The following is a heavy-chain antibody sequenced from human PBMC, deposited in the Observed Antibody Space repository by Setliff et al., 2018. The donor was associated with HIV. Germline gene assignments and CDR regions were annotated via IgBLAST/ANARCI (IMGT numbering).Heavy chain of an antibody. D-gene: IGHD2-8*02. CDR3: ARVSSTYWYSIFRNYYYHMDV. CDR2: INHSGST. Sequence: SETLSLTCAVYGGSFSGYYWTWIRQPPGKGLEWVGEINHSGSTNYNPSLKSRVTISVDTSKNQFSLKLNSVTAADTAVYYCARVSSTYWYSIFRNYYYHMDVWGKGTTVTVSS. V-gene: IGHV4-34*01. J-gene: IGHJ6*03. CDR1: GGSFSGYY.